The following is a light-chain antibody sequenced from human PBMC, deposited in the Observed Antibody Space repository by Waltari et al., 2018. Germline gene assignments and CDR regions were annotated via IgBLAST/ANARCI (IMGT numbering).Light chain of an antibody. CDR1: QNIGRY. J-gene: IGKJ1*01. Sequence: ELVLTQSPGTLSLSPGERATLPCRASQNIGRYLVWYQQKPGQPPRLLIYAASTRATGSPDRFIGSGSGTDFSLTIARLEPEDFAVYFCQNHERLPATFGQGTKVEI. V-gene: IGKV3-20*01. CDR3: QNHERLPAT. CDR2: AAS.